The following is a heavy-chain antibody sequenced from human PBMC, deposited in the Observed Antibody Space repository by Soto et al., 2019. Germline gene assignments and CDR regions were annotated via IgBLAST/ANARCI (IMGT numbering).Heavy chain of an antibody. CDR2: TYYRSKWYN. CDR1: GDSVSSNSAA. J-gene: IGHJ6*02. D-gene: IGHD5-12*01. CDR3: ARDNPATILDYSYGMDV. Sequence: SQTLSLTCAISGDSVSSNSAAWNWIRQSPSRGLEWLGRTYYRSKWYNDYAVSVKSRITINPDTSKNQFSLQLNSVTPEDTAMYYCARDNPATILDYSYGMDVWGQGTLVTVSS. V-gene: IGHV6-1*01.